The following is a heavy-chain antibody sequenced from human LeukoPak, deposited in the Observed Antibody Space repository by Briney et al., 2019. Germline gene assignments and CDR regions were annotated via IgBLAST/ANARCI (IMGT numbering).Heavy chain of an antibody. V-gene: IGHV4-59*01. CDR1: GGSISSYY. J-gene: IGHJ5*02. Sequence: PSETLSLTCTVSGGSISSYYWSWIRQPPGKGLEWIGYIYYSGSTNYNPSLKSRVTISVDTSKNQFSLKLSSVTAADTAVYYRAREKVVPAAITSNWFDPWGQGTLVTVSS. D-gene: IGHD2-2*01. CDR2: IYYSGST. CDR3: AREKVVPAAITSNWFDP.